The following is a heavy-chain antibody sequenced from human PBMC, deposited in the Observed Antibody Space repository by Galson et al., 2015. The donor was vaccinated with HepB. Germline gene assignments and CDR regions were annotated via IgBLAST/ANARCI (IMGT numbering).Heavy chain of an antibody. CDR2: MSSSTNYI. D-gene: IGHD2-2*01. J-gene: IGHJ6*02. Sequence: SLRLSCAASGSILSSYSMNWVRQAPGKGLEWVSSMSSSTNYIYYADSVKGRFTVSIDNAKNSLFLQMNSLRAEDTAVYYCATNTPAAVMRASGMDVWGQGTAVTV. V-gene: IGHV3-21*01. CDR1: GSILSSYS. CDR3: ATNTPAAVMRASGMDV.